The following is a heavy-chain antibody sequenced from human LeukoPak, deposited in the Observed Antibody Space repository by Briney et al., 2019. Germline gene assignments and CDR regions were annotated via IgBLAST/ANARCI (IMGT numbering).Heavy chain of an antibody. CDR1: EFTFSSYG. D-gene: IGHD6-19*01. Sequence: HPGGSLRLSCAASEFTFSSYGMHWVRQAPGKGPEWMAVISYTGDIKKYADSVRGGFTISRDNSKNTLYLQMNSLRAEDTAVYYCAKEFNAYSSGWYYDYWGQGTLVTVSS. CDR2: ISYTGDIK. V-gene: IGHV3-30*18. CDR3: AKEFNAYSSGWYYDY. J-gene: IGHJ4*02.